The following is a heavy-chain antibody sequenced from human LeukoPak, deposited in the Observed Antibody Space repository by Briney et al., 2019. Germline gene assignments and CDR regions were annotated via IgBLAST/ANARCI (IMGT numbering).Heavy chain of an antibody. CDR1: GFTFSNAW. Sequence: PGGSLRLSCAASGFTFSNAWMSWVRQAPGKGLEWVGRIKSKTDGGTTEDAAPVRGRFTIYRDDSKNTLYLQMNSLKTEDTAVYYCTTYVVPAAAPRADYWGQGTLVTVSS. CDR2: IKSKTDGGTT. D-gene: IGHD2-2*01. V-gene: IGHV3-15*01. J-gene: IGHJ4*02. CDR3: TTYVVPAAAPRADY.